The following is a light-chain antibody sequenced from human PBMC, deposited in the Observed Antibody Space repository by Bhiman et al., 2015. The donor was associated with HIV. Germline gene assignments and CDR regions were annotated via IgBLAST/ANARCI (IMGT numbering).Light chain of an antibody. Sequence: QSVLTQPPSVSGTPGQMVTISCTGSRSNLGANHDVHWYQHLPATAPKLLIFENTNRPSGVPDRFSASKFGTAASLAISWLQADDEADYYCAAWDDSLNGVVFGGGTKLTVL. J-gene: IGLJ2*01. V-gene: IGLV1-40*01. CDR2: ENT. CDR1: RSNLGANHD. CDR3: AAWDDSLNGVV.